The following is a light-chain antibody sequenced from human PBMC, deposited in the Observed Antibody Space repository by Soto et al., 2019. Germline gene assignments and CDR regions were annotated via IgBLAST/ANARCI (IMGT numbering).Light chain of an antibody. Sequence: DIQMTQSPSILSASLGDRVTITCRATQSISTWLAWYQQKPGKAPKVLIYQASTLKTGVPSRFSGSGSGTEFTLTISSLQPDDFATYYCQQYDGYSLWTFGQGTKVEI. V-gene: IGKV1-5*03. CDR1: QSISTW. J-gene: IGKJ1*01. CDR3: QQYDGYSLWT. CDR2: QAS.